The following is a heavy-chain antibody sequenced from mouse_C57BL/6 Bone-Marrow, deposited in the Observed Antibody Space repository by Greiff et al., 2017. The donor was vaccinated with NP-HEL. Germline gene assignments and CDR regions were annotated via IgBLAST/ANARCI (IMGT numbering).Heavy chain of an antibody. D-gene: IGHD1-1*01. Sequence: QVQLQQSGPELVKPGASVKISCKASGYTFTDYYINWVKQRPGQGLEWIGWIFPGSGSTYYNEKFKGKATLTVDKSSSTAYMLLSSLTSEDSAVYFCARSREYYYGSSFGGFAYWGQGTLVTVSA. CDR2: IFPGSGST. V-gene: IGHV1-75*01. J-gene: IGHJ3*01. CDR1: GYTFTDYY. CDR3: ARSREYYYGSSFGGFAY.